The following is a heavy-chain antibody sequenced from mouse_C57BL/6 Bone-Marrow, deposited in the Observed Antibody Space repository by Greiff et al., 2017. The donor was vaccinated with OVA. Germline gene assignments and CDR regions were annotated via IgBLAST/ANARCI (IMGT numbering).Heavy chain of an antibody. J-gene: IGHJ3*01. Sequence: EVQRVESGPSLVRPSQTLSLTCTVTGFSINSDCYWIWIRQFPGNKLEYIGYTFYSGITYYNPSLESRTYITRDTSKNQFSLKLSSVTTEDTATYYCASGDGYAWFAYWGQGTLVTVSA. CDR1: GFSINSDCY. CDR3: ASGDGYAWFAY. V-gene: IGHV3-3*01. CDR2: TFYSGIT. D-gene: IGHD2-3*01.